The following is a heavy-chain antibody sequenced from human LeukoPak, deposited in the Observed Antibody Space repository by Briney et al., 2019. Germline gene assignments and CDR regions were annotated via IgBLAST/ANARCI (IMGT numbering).Heavy chain of an antibody. J-gene: IGHJ4*02. CDR3: ALWGRQQERLYYFDY. CDR1: GFTFSSYG. CDR2: ISYDGSNK. D-gene: IGHD1-1*01. Sequence: PGGSLRLSCAASGFTFSSYGMHWVRQAPGKGLEWVAVISYDGSNKYYADSVKGRFTISRDNSKNTLYLQMNSLRAEDTAVYYCALWGRQQERLYYFDYWGQGTLVTVSS. V-gene: IGHV3-30*03.